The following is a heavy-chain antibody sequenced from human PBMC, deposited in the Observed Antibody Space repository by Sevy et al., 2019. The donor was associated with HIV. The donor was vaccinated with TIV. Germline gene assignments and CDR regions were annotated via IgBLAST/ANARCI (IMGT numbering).Heavy chain of an antibody. CDR2: ISYDGSNK. J-gene: IGHJ4*02. D-gene: IGHD2-2*02. CDR3: ARDGYDYTLDY. Sequence: GGSLRLSCAASGFTFSSYAMHWVRQAPGKGLEWVAVISYDGSNKYYADSVKGRFTISRDNSKNTLYLQMNSLRAEDTAVYYWARDGYDYTLDYWGQGNLVTVSS. V-gene: IGHV3-30-3*01. CDR1: GFTFSSYA.